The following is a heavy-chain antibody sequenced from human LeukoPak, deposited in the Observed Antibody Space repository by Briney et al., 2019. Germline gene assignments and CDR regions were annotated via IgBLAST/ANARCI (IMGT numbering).Heavy chain of an antibody. CDR1: GGSISSGSYY. CDR3: ARVGIVVVPAAMRGAFDI. J-gene: IGHJ3*02. V-gene: IGHV4-61*02. CDR2: IYTSGST. Sequence: SETLSLTSTVAGGSISSGSYYWSWIRQPAGKGLEWIGRIYTSGSTHYNPSLKSRVTISVDTSKNQFSLKLSSVTAADTAVYYCARVGIVVVPAAMRGAFDIWGQGTMVTVSS. D-gene: IGHD2-2*01.